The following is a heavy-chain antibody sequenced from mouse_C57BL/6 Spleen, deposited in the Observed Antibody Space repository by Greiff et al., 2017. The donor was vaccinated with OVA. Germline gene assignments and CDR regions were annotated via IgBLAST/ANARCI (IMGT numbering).Heavy chain of an antibody. V-gene: IGHV1-55*01. D-gene: IGHD1-1*01. Sequence: VQLQQPGAELVKPGASVKMSCKASGYTFTSYWITWVKQRPGQGLEWIGDIYPGSGSTNYNEKFKSKATLTVDTSSSTASMQLSSLTSEDSAVYYCARGDTTVVATDCYFDVGGTGTTVTVSS. J-gene: IGHJ1*03. CDR1: GYTFTSYW. CDR2: IYPGSGST. CDR3: ARGDTTVVATDCYFDV.